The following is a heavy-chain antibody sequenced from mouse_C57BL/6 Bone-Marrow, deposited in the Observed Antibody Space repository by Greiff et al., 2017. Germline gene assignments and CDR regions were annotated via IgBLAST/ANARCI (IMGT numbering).Heavy chain of an antibody. J-gene: IGHJ2*01. CDR2: ISGGGGNT. CDR1: GFTFSSYT. V-gene: IGHV5-9*01. Sequence: EVKLVESGGGLVKPGGSLKLSCAASGFTFSSYTMSWVRQTPEKRLEWVATISGGGGNTYYPDSVKGRFTISRDNAKNTLYLQISSLRSEDTALYYCGRRYYFDYWGQGTTLTVSS. CDR3: GRRYYFDY.